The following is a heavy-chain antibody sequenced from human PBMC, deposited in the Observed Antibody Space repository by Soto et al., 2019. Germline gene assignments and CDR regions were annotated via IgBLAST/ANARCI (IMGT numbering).Heavy chain of an antibody. J-gene: IGHJ5*02. V-gene: IGHV1-24*01. Sequence: VASVKVSCQVSGYPLTELSMHWVRQAPGKGLEWMGGFDPEDGETIYAQKFRGRVTMTEDTSTDTAYMELSSLRSEDTAVYYCARDGFYCGGDCYSSRFDPWGQGTLVTVSS. D-gene: IGHD2-21*02. CDR3: ARDGFYCGGDCYSSRFDP. CDR2: FDPEDGET. CDR1: GYPLTELS.